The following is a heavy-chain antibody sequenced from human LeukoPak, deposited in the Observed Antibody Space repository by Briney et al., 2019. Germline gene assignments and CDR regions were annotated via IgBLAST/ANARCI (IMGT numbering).Heavy chain of an antibody. V-gene: IGHV4-61*08. CDR3: ARVDMVRGVTGNWFDP. Sequence: SQTLSLTCTVSGGSISSGDYYWSWIRQPPGKGLEWIGYIYYSGSTNYNPSLKSRVTISVDTSKNQFSLKLSSVTAADTAVYYCARVDMVRGVTGNWFDPWGQGTLVTVSS. CDR2: IYYSGST. J-gene: IGHJ5*02. CDR1: GGSISSGDYY. D-gene: IGHD3-10*01.